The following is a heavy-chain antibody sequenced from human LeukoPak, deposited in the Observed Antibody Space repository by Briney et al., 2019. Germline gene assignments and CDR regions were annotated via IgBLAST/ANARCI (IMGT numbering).Heavy chain of an antibody. CDR1: GGSISSSSYY. D-gene: IGHD3-3*01. J-gene: IGHJ4*02. CDR2: IYYSGST. V-gene: IGHV4-39*01. Sequence: SETLSLTCTVSGGSISSSSYYWGWIRQPPGKGLEWIGSIYYSGSTYYNPSLKSRVTISVDTSKNQFSPKLSSVTAADTAVYYCARLFWSGYYTRSPFDYWGQGTLVTVSS. CDR3: ARLFWSGYYTRSPFDY.